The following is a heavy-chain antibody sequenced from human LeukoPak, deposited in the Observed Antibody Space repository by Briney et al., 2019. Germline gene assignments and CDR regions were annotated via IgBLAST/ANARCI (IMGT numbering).Heavy chain of an antibody. J-gene: IGHJ3*02. CDR2: INPSESP. D-gene: IGHD2-8*01. V-gene: IGHV4-34*01. CDR3: PGCWENCTNGVCYSWAFDI. CDR1: GRSSSGYY. Sequence: SETMSLTSAVYGRSSSGYYGSWIRQPPGKGLEWNGEINPSESPTFNTSLKRRATISVATPKNQFSLKLSSVTATDTAVYYCPGCWENCTNGVCYSWAFDIWGQGTMVTVSS.